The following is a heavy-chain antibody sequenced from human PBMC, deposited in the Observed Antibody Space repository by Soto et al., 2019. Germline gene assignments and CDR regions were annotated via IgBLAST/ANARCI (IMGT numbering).Heavy chain of an antibody. J-gene: IGHJ4*02. D-gene: IGHD6-13*01. CDR1: GGTFSSYA. CDR3: ARDLGSSWSD. V-gene: IGHV1-69*13. CDR2: IIPIFGTA. Sequence: GASVKVSGKASGGTFSSYAISWVRQAPGQGLEWMGGIIPIFGTANYAQKLQGRVTITADESTSTAYMERSSLRSEDTAGHYCARDLGSSWSDWGQGTLVTVSS.